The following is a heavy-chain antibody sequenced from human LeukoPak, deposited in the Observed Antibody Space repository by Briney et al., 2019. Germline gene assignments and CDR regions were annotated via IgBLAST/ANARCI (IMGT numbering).Heavy chain of an antibody. J-gene: IGHJ5*02. CDR3: ASRKYQLRNWFDP. Sequence: SETLSLTCTVSGDSFSAYYWSWIRQPPGRGLEWIGYIYSSGNINYNPSLKSRVTISVDTSKNQFSLKLSSVTAADTAVYYCASRKYQLRNWFDPWGQGTLVTVSS. CDR2: IYSSGNI. V-gene: IGHV4-4*09. CDR1: GDSFSAYY. D-gene: IGHD2-2*01.